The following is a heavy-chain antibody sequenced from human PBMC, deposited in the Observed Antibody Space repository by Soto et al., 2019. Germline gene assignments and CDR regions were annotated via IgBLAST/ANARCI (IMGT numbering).Heavy chain of an antibody. J-gene: IGHJ4*02. Sequence: PGGSLRLSCAASGFTFSDYYMSWIRQAPGKGLEWVSYISSSSSYTNYADSVKGRFTISRDNAKNSLYLQMNSLRAEDTAVYYCARDSGLVGATIQSYFDYWGQGTLVTVSS. V-gene: IGHV3-11*06. D-gene: IGHD1-26*01. CDR3: ARDSGLVGATIQSYFDY. CDR1: GFTFSDYY. CDR2: ISSSSSYT.